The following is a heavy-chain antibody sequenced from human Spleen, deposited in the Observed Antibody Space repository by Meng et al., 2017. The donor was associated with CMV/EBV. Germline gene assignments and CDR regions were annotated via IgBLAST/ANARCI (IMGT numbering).Heavy chain of an antibody. CDR1: GFTFSSYS. CDR3: ARARIP. Sequence: GGSLRLSCVASGFTFSSYSMNWVRQAPGKGLEWVSYISRDSTTTYYADSVKGRFTISRDNAKNSLYLQMKSLKVDDTAVYYCARARIPWGQGTLVTVSS. V-gene: IGHV3-48*04. J-gene: IGHJ5*02. D-gene: IGHD2/OR15-2a*01. CDR2: ISRDSTTT.